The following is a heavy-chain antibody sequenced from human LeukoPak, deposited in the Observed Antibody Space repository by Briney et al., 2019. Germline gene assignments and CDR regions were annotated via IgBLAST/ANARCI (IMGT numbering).Heavy chain of an antibody. CDR2: IVSSGSYI. CDR1: GFTFSSYS. CDR3: ARESGGYCSTTSCYKGYFDY. V-gene: IGHV3-21*01. Sequence: GGSLRLSCAASGFTFSSYSMNCVRQAPGKGLEWVSSIVSSGSYIYYADSVKGRFTISRDNAKNSLYLQMNSLRAEDTAVYYCARESGGYCSTTSCYKGYFDYWGQGTLVTVSS. D-gene: IGHD2-2*02. J-gene: IGHJ4*02.